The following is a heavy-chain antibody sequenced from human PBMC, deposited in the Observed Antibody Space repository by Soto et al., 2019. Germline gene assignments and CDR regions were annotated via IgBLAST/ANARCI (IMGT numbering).Heavy chain of an antibody. CDR1: GGTFSSYA. Sequence: SVKVSCKASGGTFSSYAISWVRQAPGQGLEWMGGIIPIFGTANYAQKFQGRVTITADKSTSTAYMELSSLRSEDTAVYYCASYDGEEYYYCYGMDVWGQGTTVTVSS. CDR2: IIPIFGTA. CDR3: ASYDGEEYYYCYGMDV. J-gene: IGHJ6*02. V-gene: IGHV1-69*06. D-gene: IGHD4-17*01.